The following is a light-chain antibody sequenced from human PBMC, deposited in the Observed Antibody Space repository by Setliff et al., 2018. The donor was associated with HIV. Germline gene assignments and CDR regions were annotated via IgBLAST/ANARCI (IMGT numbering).Light chain of an antibody. CDR1: RSVLYNSNNKNY. J-gene: IGKJ4*01. Sequence: IVMTQSPGSLVLSLGERATINCKSSRSVLYNSNNKNYLAWYQQKPGQPPKLLLYWASIRESGVPDRFSGSGSGTDFTLTISSLQAEDVAVYYCQQYYTIPPTFGGGTKVDIK. CDR2: WAS. V-gene: IGKV4-1*01. CDR3: QQYYTIPPT.